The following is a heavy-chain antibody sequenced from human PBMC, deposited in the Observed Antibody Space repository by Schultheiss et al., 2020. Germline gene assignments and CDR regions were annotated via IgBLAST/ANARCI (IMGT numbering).Heavy chain of an antibody. CDR2: ISGSGGST. D-gene: IGHD3-9*01. CDR3: ARGILTGYQSYGMDV. Sequence: GGSLRLSCAASGFTFSSYAMSWVRQAPGKGLGWVSAISGSGGSTYYADSVKGRFTISRDNSKNTLYLQMNSLRAEDTAVYYCARGILTGYQSYGMDVWGQGTTVTVSS. J-gene: IGHJ6*02. V-gene: IGHV3-23*01. CDR1: GFTFSSYA.